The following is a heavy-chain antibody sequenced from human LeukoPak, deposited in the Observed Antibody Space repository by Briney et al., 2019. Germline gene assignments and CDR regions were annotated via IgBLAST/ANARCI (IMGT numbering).Heavy chain of an antibody. D-gene: IGHD3-16*01. J-gene: IGHJ4*02. CDR2: ISGSSGGT. V-gene: IGHV3-23*01. CDR1: GFTFSAYG. Sequence: GGSLRLSCAASGFTFSAYGLSWVRQAPGKGLEWVSAISGSSGGTYYADSVKGRFTISRDNSKNTLYLQMTSLRAEDTAVYYCAKKTGTYTNNPFDYWGQGTLVTVSS. CDR3: AKKTGTYTNNPFDY.